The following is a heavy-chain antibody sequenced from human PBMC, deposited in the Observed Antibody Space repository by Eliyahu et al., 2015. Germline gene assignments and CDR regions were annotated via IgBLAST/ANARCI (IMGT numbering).Heavy chain of an antibody. CDR2: INPSGGST. J-gene: IGHJ4*02. V-gene: IGHV1-46*01. D-gene: IGHD6-19*01. Sequence: QVQLVQSGAEVKKPGASXKXSCNASGYTLTNYQXHGVRQAPGLGXEWMGIINPSGGSTRYAQKFQGRVTMTRDTSTSTVYMELSSLGSEDTAVYYCARAGAVAATPFDYWGQGTLVTVSS. CDR3: ARAGAVAATPFDY. CDR1: GYTLTNYQ.